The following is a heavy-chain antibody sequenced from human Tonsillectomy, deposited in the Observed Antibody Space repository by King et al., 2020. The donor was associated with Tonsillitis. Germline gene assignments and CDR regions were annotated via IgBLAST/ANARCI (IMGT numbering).Heavy chain of an antibody. J-gene: IGHJ4*02. CDR1: GFTFSRYG. CDR3: AKARGDSAGWPFFYY. V-gene: IGHV3-23*03. CDR2: IHGGGRTV. D-gene: IGHD6-25*01. Sequence: VQLVESGGGLVQPGESLRLSCAASGFTFSRYGMNWVRQAPGKGLEWVAIIHGGGRTVKYEDSVKGRFTISRDYSKNTVYLQITNLSASDTAVYYCAKARGDSAGWPFFYYGGQGTLGAFSS.